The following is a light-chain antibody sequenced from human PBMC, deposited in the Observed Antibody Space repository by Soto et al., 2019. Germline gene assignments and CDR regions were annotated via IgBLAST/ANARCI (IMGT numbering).Light chain of an antibody. J-gene: IGLJ2*01. CDR1: SSDVGGYKY. Sequence: QSALTQPASVSGSPGQSITISCIGTSSDVGGYKYVSWYQQHPGKAPKLIIYAVTNRPSGVSNRFSGSKSGNPASLTISGLQAEDEAAYYCTSYTSSSTVVFGGGTKLTVL. CDR3: TSYTSSSTVV. V-gene: IGLV2-14*01. CDR2: AVT.